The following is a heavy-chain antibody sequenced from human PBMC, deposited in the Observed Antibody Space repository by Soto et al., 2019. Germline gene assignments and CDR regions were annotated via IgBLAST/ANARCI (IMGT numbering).Heavy chain of an antibody. V-gene: IGHV3-23*01. CDR3: AKDLHDYGSGSADFDY. J-gene: IGHJ4*02. D-gene: IGHD3-10*01. CDR1: GFTFSSYA. CDR2: ISGSGGST. Sequence: EVQLLESGGGLVQPGGSLRLSCAASGFTFSSYAMSWVRQAPGKGLEWVSAISGSGGSTYYADSVKGRFTISRDNSKNPLYLQMNSLRAEDTAVYYCAKDLHDYGSGSADFDYWGQGTLVTVSS.